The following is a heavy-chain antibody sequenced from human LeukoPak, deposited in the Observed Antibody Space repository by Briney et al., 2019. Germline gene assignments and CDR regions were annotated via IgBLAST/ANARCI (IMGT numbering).Heavy chain of an antibody. CDR3: ARRIAVAGTKTLDY. Sequence: GGSLRLSCAASGFTFSSYWMSWVRQAPGKGLEWVANIKQDGSENSYADSVKGRFTISRDNAKNSLYLQMNSLRAEDTAVYYCARRIAVAGTKTLDYWGQGTLVTVSS. D-gene: IGHD6-19*01. CDR2: IKQDGSEN. CDR1: GFTFSSYW. J-gene: IGHJ4*02. V-gene: IGHV3-7*01.